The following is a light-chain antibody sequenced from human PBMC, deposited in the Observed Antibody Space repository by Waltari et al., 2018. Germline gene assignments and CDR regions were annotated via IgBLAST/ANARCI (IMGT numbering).Light chain of an antibody. CDR1: SSNIGGNT. CDR3: ATWDDSLSGFYV. J-gene: IGLJ1*01. V-gene: IGLV1-44*01. CDR2: GNN. Sequence: QSVLTQPPSASGTPGQRVTISCSGSSSNIGGNTVNWYQQLPGRAPKLLIYGNNQRPSGVPDRFSGSKSGTSASLVISGLQSEDEADYYCATWDDSLSGFYVFGAGTRVTV.